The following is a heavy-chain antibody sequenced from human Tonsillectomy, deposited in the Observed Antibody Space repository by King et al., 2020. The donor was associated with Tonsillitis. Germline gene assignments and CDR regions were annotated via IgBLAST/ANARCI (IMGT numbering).Heavy chain of an antibody. D-gene: IGHD1-1*01. CDR3: ARGRRHGTDGGYYFDY. V-gene: IGHV3-48*01. CDR1: GFTLNSYS. J-gene: IGHJ4*02. CDR2: ISRSSNDI. Sequence: DVQLVESGGGLVQPGGSLRLSCAASGFTLNSYSLNWVRQAPGKGLEWLAYISRSSNDIYYADSVKSRFTISRDNAKNSLYLQMTSLRAEDTGVYYCARGRRHGTDGGYYFDYWGQGTLVTVSS.